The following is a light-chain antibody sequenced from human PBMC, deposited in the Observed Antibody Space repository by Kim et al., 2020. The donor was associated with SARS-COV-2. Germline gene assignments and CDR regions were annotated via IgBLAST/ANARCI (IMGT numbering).Light chain of an antibody. CDR2: DVS. J-gene: IGLJ1*01. CDR1: SSDVGGYKY. V-gene: IGLV2-14*03. CDR3: SSYTAGSLYV. Sequence: QSALTQPASVSGSPGQSITISCTGTSSDVGGYKYVSWYQQHPGKAPKVVISDVSRRPSGTSNRFSGSKSGNTASLTISGLQADDEADYYCSSYTAGSLYVFGTGTKVTVL.